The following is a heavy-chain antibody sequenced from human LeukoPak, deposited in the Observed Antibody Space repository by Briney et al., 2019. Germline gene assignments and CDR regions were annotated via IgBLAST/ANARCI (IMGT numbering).Heavy chain of an antibody. V-gene: IGHV3-74*01. Sequence: PGGSLRLSCAASGFTFSSYWMHWVRHAPGKGLVWVSRINSDASTTTYADSVKGRFTISRDNAKNTLYLQMNSLRAEDTAVYYCARGVGGNDDYWGQGTLVTVSS. J-gene: IGHJ4*02. CDR3: ARGVGGNDDY. D-gene: IGHD4-23*01. CDR2: INSDASTT. CDR1: GFTFSSYW.